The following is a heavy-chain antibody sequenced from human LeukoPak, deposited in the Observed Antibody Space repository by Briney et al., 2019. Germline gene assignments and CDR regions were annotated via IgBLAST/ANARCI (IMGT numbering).Heavy chain of an antibody. CDR2: MYYSGST. D-gene: IGHD3-22*01. J-gene: IGHJ5*02. CDR1: GGSISSGDYY. Sequence: SQTLSLTCTVSGGSISSGDYYWSWIRQPPGKGLEWIAYMYYSGSTYYNSSLKSRVTMSADTSKNQLSLKLSSVTAADTAVYYCARPYYYDSRIDPWGQGILVTVSS. V-gene: IGHV4-30-4*01. CDR3: ARPYYYDSRIDP.